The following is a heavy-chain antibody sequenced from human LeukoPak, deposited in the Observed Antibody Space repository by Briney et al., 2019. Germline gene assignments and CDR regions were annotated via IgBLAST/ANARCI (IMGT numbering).Heavy chain of an antibody. CDR3: ARGGYSYGLRSEYYFDY. CDR2: INSDGSST. V-gene: IGHV3-74*01. Sequence: GGSLRLSCAASGFTFSSYWMHWVRHAPGKGLGWVSRINSDGSSTSYADSVKGRFTISRDNAKNTLYLQMNSLRAEDTAVYYCARGGYSYGLRSEYYFDYWGQGTLVTVSS. D-gene: IGHD5-18*01. J-gene: IGHJ4*02. CDR1: GFTFSSYW.